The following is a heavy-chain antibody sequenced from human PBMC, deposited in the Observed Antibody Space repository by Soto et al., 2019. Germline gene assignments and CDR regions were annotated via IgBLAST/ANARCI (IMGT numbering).Heavy chain of an antibody. CDR2: TRNQANSYTT. V-gene: IGHV3-72*01. Sequence: ESGGGLVQPGGSLRLSCAASGFTFSDHYMDWVRQAPGKGLEWVGRTRNQANSYTTEYAASVKGRFAISRDDSKNSLYLQMNSLKTEDTAVYYCAREHRSGPYYYGMDVWGQGTTVTVSS. D-gene: IGHD2-15*01. CDR3: AREHRSGPYYYGMDV. J-gene: IGHJ6*02. CDR1: GFTFSDHY.